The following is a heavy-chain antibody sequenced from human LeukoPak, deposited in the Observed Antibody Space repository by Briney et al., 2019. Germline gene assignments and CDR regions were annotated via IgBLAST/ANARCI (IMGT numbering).Heavy chain of an antibody. J-gene: IGHJ4*02. D-gene: IGHD6-19*01. V-gene: IGHV3-23*01. CDR3: AKDRRVAGHYFDY. CDR1: GFTFSSYA. Sequence: GGSPRLSCAASGFTFSSYAMSWVRQAPGKGLEWVSAISGSGGSTYYADSVKGRFTISRDNSKNTLYLQMNSLRAEDTAVYYCAKDRRVAGHYFDYWGQGTLVTVSS. CDR2: ISGSGGST.